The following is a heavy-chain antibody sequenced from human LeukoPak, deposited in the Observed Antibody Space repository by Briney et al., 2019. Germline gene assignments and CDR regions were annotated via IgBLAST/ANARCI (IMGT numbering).Heavy chain of an antibody. V-gene: IGHV1-2*02. J-gene: IGHJ4*02. CDR1: GYTFTGYY. CDR3: VREPRGGQIDY. Sequence: ASVKVSCKASGYTFTGYYMHWVRQAPGQGLEWMGWINPNSGVTNYGQKFQGRVTMTRDTSISTAYMELSSLRSDDTAVYYCVREPRGGQIDYWGQGTLVTVSS. CDR2: INPNSGVT. D-gene: IGHD3-10*01.